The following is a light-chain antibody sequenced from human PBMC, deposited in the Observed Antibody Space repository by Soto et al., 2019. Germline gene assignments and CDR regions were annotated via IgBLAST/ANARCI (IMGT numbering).Light chain of an antibody. Sequence: QSVLTQPPSASGTPGQRVTISCSGSSSNIGINYVYWYQHLPGTAPKLLIYGNNQRPSGVPDRFSGSKSGTSASLAISGLRSEDEADYYCAAWDDSLGGQGVFGGGTKLTVL. CDR1: SSNIGINY. J-gene: IGLJ3*02. CDR3: AAWDDSLGGQGV. CDR2: GNN. V-gene: IGLV1-47*01.